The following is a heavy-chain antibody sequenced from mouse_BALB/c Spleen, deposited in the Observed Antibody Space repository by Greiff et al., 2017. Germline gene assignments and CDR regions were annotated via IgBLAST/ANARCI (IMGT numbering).Heavy chain of an antibody. CDR2: INPYNGDT. CDR1: GYSFTGYF. V-gene: IGHV1-37*01. J-gene: IGHJ4*01. D-gene: IGHD1-1*01. Sequence: EVKLVESGPELVKPGASVKISCKASGYSFTGYFMNWVKQSHGKSLEWIGRINPYNGDTFYNQKFKGKATLTVDKSSSTAHMELLSLTSEDSAVYYCGRQNYGYAMDYWGQGTSVTVSS. CDR3: GRQNYGYAMDY.